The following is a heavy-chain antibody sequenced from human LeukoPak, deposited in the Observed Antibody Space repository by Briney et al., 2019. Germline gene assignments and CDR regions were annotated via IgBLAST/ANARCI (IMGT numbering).Heavy chain of an antibody. CDR2: IKQDGSTK. CDR3: TRDTIGSLDY. J-gene: IGHJ4*02. Sequence: GGSLRLSCAASGFTFANSWMAWVRQAPGKGLEWVANIKQDGSTKHYADSLKGRFTISRDNPKNSLFLQMNNLRADDTAIYYCTRDTIGSLDYWGQGILVTVSS. V-gene: IGHV3-7*01. CDR1: GFTFANSW. D-gene: IGHD1-26*01.